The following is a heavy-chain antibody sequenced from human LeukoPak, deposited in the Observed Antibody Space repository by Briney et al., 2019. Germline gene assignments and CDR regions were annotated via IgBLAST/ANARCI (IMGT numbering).Heavy chain of an antibody. CDR3: ARVSGPSNWFDP. CDR2: IYTGGST. CDR1: GGSISSYY. D-gene: IGHD1-14*01. V-gene: IGHV4-4*07. Sequence: SETLSLTCTVSGGSISSYYWSWIRQPAGKGLEWIGRIYTGGSTNYNPSLKSRVTISVDTSKNQFSLKLSSVTAADTAVYYCARVSGPSNWFDPWGQGTLVTVSS. J-gene: IGHJ5*02.